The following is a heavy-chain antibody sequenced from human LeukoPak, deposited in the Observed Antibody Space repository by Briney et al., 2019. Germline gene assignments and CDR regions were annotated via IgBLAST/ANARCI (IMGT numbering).Heavy chain of an antibody. Sequence: GGFLRLSCAASGFTFSSYWMSWVRQAPGKGLEWVANIKQDGSEKYYVDSVKGRFTISRDNAKNSLYLQMNSLRAEDTAVYYCAKGVYCSSTSCYYFDYWGQGTLVTVSS. CDR3: AKGVYCSSTSCYYFDY. V-gene: IGHV3-7*01. J-gene: IGHJ4*02. D-gene: IGHD2-2*01. CDR1: GFTFSSYW. CDR2: IKQDGSEK.